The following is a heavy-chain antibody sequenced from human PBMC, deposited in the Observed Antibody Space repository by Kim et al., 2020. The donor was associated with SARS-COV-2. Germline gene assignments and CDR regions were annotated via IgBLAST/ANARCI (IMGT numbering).Heavy chain of an antibody. Sequence: YAQKFQGRVTMTEDTSTDTAYMELSSLRSEDTAVYYCATAPLFAGVWFDPWGQGTLVTVSS. D-gene: IGHD3-10*01. CDR3: ATAPLFAGVWFDP. V-gene: IGHV1-24*01. J-gene: IGHJ5*02.